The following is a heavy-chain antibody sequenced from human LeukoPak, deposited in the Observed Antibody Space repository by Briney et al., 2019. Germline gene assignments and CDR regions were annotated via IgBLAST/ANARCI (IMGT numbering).Heavy chain of an antibody. CDR1: GGSISSYY. CDR3: ARVVPAAIRGLGWFDP. J-gene: IGHJ5*02. CDR2: IYYSGST. Sequence: SETLSLTCTVSGGSISSYYWSWIRQPPGKGLEWIGYIYYSGSTNYNPSLKSRVTISVDTSKNQFSLKLSSVTAADTAVYYCARVVPAAIRGLGWFDPWGQGTLVTVSS. D-gene: IGHD2-2*02. V-gene: IGHV4-59*01.